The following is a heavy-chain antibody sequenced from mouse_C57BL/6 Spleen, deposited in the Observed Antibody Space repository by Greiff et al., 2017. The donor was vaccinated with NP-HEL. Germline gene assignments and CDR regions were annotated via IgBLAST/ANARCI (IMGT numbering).Heavy chain of an antibody. CDR2: IYPSDSET. Sequence: QVHVKQPGAELVRPGSSVKLSCKASGYTFTSYWMDWVKQRPGQGLEWIGNIYPSDSETHYNQKFKDKATLTVDKSSSTAYMQLSSLTSEDSAVYYCARCSSGYNYAMDYWGQGTSVTVSS. D-gene: IGHD3-2*02. J-gene: IGHJ4*01. CDR1: GYTFTSYW. V-gene: IGHV1-61*01. CDR3: ARCSSGYNYAMDY.